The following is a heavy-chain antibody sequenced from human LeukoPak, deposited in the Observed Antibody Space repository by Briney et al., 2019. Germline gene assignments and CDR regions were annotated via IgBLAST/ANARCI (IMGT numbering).Heavy chain of an antibody. J-gene: IGHJ4*02. CDR1: CGTISSDGYD. Sequence: SETQSLTCTVSCGTISSDGYDWSWIRQHPGKGLEWSGYIYYSGSTHYNPSLKGRVTISVDTSKNQFSLKLSSVTAADTAVYYCAKAPADHPFDYWGQGTLVTVSS. CDR2: IYYSGST. V-gene: IGHV4-31*03. CDR3: AKAPADHPFDY.